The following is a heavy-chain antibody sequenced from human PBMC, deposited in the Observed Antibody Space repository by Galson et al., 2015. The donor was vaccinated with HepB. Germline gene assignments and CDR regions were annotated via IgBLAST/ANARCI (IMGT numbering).Heavy chain of an antibody. CDR2: ISISGATI. Sequence: SLRLSCAASGFSFSDYYMTWIRQAPGKGLEWLSYISISGATIYYADSVRGQFTISRDNAKNSLYLQMNSLRAEDTALYYCARAALGWFDPWGQGTQVTVSS. CDR3: ARAALGWFDP. J-gene: IGHJ5*02. CDR1: GFSFSDYY. V-gene: IGHV3-11*01. D-gene: IGHD6-25*01.